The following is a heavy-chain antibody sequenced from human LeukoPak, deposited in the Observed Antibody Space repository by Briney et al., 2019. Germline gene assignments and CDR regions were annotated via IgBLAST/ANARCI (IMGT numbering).Heavy chain of an antibody. D-gene: IGHD5-24*01. CDR2: ISSSGSTI. V-gene: IGHV3-11*04. Sequence: GGSLRLSCAASGFTFSDYYMSWIRQAPGKWLEWVSYISSSGSTIYYADSVKGRFTISRDNAKNSLYLQMNSLRAEDTAVYYCAREPPILRWLQQLDYWGQGTLVTVSS. J-gene: IGHJ4*02. CDR1: GFTFSDYY. CDR3: AREPPILRWLQQLDY.